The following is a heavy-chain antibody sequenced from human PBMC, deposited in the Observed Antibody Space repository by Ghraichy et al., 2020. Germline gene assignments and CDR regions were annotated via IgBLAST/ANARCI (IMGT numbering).Heavy chain of an antibody. D-gene: IGHD6-13*01. CDR1: GFTFSTYG. Sequence: GGSLRLSCAASGFTFSTYGMHWVRQAPGKGLEWVAFIRYDGSNKYYADSVKGRFTISRDNSKNTLYLQMNSLRAEDTAVYYCAKDHSIAAAVTMGVYWGQRSLVIVPS. CDR2: IRYDGSNK. J-gene: IGHJ4*02. V-gene: IGHV3-30*02. CDR3: AKDHSIAAAVTMGVY.